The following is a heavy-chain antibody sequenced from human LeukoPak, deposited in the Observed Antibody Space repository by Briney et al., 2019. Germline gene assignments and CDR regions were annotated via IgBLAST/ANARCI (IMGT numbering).Heavy chain of an antibody. V-gene: IGHV4-59*01. CDR2: IYYSGST. J-gene: IGHJ4*02. CDR3: ARSGSKVMTAINF. Sequence: SETLSLTCTVSGGSISSYYWSWIRQPPGKGLEWIGYIYYSGSTNYNPSLKSRVTISVDTSNNQFSLKVSSVTAADTAVYYCARSGSKVMTAINFWGQGTLVTVSS. D-gene: IGHD2-21*02. CDR1: GGSISSYY.